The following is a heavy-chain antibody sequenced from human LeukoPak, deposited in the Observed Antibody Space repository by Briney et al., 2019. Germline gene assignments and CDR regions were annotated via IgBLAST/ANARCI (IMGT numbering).Heavy chain of an antibody. D-gene: IGHD2-15*01. CDR1: EFTFSRYW. J-gene: IGHJ4*02. CDR3: AREVVVVVAATDLDYIDY. V-gene: IGHV3-7*01. Sequence: GGSLRLSCAASEFTFSRYWMSWVRQAPGKGLEWVANIKQDGSEKYYVDSVKGRFTISRDNAKNSLYLQMNSLRAEDTAVYYCAREVVVVVAATDLDYIDYWGQGTLVTVSS. CDR2: IKQDGSEK.